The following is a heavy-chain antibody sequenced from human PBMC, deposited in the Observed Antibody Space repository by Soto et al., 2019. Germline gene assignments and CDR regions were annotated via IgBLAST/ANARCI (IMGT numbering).Heavy chain of an antibody. V-gene: IGHV3-33*01. CDR3: ARDRVVIPYYDGMDV. D-gene: IGHD3-3*01. CDR1: GFTFSSYG. Sequence: QVQLVESGGGVVQPGRSLRLSCAASGFTFSSYGMHWVRQAPGKGLEWVAVIWYDGSNKYYADSVKGRFTISRDNSKNTLYLQMNSLRAEDTAVYYCARDRVVIPYYDGMDVWGQGTTVTVSS. J-gene: IGHJ6*02. CDR2: IWYDGSNK.